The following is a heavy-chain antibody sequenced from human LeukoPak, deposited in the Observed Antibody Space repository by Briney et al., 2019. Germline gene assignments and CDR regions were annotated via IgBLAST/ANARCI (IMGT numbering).Heavy chain of an antibody. V-gene: IGHV1-69*05. J-gene: IGHJ3*02. CDR3: ARRKISYDAFDI. Sequence: GSSVKVSCKASGGTFSSYAISWVRQAPGQGLECMGGIIPIFGTANYAQKFQGRATMTRDTSTSTVYMELSSLRSEDTAMYYCARRKISYDAFDIWGHGTMVTVSS. CDR2: IIPIFGTA. CDR1: GGTFSSYA. D-gene: IGHD1-14*01.